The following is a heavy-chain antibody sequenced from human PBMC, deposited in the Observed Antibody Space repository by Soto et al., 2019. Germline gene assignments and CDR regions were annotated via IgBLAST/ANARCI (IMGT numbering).Heavy chain of an antibody. V-gene: IGHV4-4*02. CDR2: IYHSGST. Sequence: QVQLQESGPGLVKPSGTLSLTCAVSGGSISSSNWWSWVRQPPGKGLEWIGEIYHSGSTNYNPSLMSRVTMSLEKSKNQFSLMLSSVTAADTAVYYCARVPRAAAGTDWGQGTLVTVSS. D-gene: IGHD6-13*01. CDR3: ARVPRAAAGTD. CDR1: GGSISSSNW. J-gene: IGHJ4*02.